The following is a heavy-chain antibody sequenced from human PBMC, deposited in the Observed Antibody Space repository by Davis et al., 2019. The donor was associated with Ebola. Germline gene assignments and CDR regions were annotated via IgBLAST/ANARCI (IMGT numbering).Heavy chain of an antibody. D-gene: IGHD1-7*01. Sequence: ASVKVSCKASGYTFTNYGITWVRQAPGQGLEWMGWISAYNGNTNYAQKFQGRVTITADESTSTAYMELSSLRSEDTAVYYCARDLELRSYYYGMDVWGQGTTVTVSS. CDR2: ISAYNGNT. CDR3: ARDLELRSYYYGMDV. CDR1: GYTFTNYG. V-gene: IGHV1-18*04. J-gene: IGHJ6*02.